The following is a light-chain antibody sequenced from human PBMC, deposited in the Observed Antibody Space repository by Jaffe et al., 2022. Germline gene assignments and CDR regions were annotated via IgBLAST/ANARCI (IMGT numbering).Light chain of an antibody. CDR3: QQYKISPFT. V-gene: IGKV1-13*02. CDR2: DAS. CDR1: QGISSA. Sequence: AIQLTQSPSSLSASVGDRVTITCRASQGISSALVWYQQKPGKAPILLIYDASRLESGVPPRFSGSGSGTDFTLTITSLQPEDIATYYCQQYKISPFTFGPGTKVDIK. J-gene: IGKJ3*01.